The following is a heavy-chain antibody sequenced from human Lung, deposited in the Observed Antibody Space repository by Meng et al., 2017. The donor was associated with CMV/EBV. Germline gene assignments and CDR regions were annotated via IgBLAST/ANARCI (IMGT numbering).Heavy chain of an antibody. CDR3: ARGGNFDP. J-gene: IGHJ5*02. Sequence: GQLVHAGAEMKKPGASVKVSCKASGYTFSTYTINWVRQAHGRGLEWMGWISTNTGTPTYTQGFTGRFVFSLDTSVSTAYLQISSLKAEDTAVYYCARGGNFDPWGQGTLVTVSS. CDR1: GYTFSTYT. V-gene: IGHV7-4-1*02. CDR2: ISTNTGTP. D-gene: IGHD2/OR15-2a*01.